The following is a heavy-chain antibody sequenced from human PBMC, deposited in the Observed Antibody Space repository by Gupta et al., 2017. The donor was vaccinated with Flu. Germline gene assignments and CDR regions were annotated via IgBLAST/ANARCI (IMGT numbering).Heavy chain of an antibody. CDR3: AKLDSSKKNYDFWSGYYNPLYFDY. Sequence: EVQLLESGGGLVQPGGSLRLSCAASGFTFSSYAMSWVLQAPGKGLEWVSAISGSGGSTYYADSVKGRFTISRDNSKNTLYLQMNSLRAEDTAVYYCAKLDSSKKNYDFWSGYYNPLYFDYWGQGTLVTVSS. CDR1: GFTFSSYA. D-gene: IGHD3-3*01. CDR2: ISGSGGST. J-gene: IGHJ4*02. V-gene: IGHV3-23*01.